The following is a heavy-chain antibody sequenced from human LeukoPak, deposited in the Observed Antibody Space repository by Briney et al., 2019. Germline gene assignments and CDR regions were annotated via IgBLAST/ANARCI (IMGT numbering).Heavy chain of an antibody. CDR2: IIPIFGTA. D-gene: IGHD2-2*02. Sequence: ASVKVSGKASGGTFSSYAISWVRQAPGQGLEWMGGIIPIFGTANYAQKFQGRVTITTDESTSTAYMELSSLRSEDTAVYYCARGPRDCSSTSCCTYYYYYMDVWGKGTTVTVSS. CDR3: ARGPRDCSSTSCCTYYYYYMDV. V-gene: IGHV1-69*05. CDR1: GGTFSSYA. J-gene: IGHJ6*03.